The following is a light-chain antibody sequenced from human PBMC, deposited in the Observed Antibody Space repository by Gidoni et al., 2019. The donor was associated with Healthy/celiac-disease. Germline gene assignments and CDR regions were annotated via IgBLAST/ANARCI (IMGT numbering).Light chain of an antibody. Sequence: IQMTHSPSSLSASVGDRITITCRASQSISSYLNWYQQKPGKAPKLLIYAASSLQSGVPSRGSGSGSGTDFTLTISSLQPEDFATYYCQQSYSTPWTFGQGTKVEIK. CDR1: QSISSY. V-gene: IGKV1-39*01. CDR3: QQSYSTPWT. CDR2: AAS. J-gene: IGKJ1*01.